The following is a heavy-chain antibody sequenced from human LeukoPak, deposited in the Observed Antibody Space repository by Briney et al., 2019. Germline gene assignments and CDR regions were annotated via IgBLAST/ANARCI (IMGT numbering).Heavy chain of an antibody. J-gene: IGHJ4*02. CDR1: GFTFSNHA. CDR2: ITIGGTT. Sequence: PGGSLRLSCAASGFTFSNHAMTWVRQAPGKGLEWVSTITIGGTTYHADSVKGRFTISRDNSKNTLYLQMNSLRPEDTAVYSCAKDSRTGSPRAFDSWGQGTLVIVSS. CDR3: AKDSRTGSPRAFDS. V-gene: IGHV3-23*01. D-gene: IGHD1-26*01.